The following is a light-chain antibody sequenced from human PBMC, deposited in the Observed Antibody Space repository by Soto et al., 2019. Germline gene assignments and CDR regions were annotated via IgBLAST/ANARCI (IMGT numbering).Light chain of an antibody. CDR3: QQYGSSIT. J-gene: IGKJ5*01. CDR1: QSVNSN. CDR2: GAS. Sequence: EIVLTQSPGTLSLSPGERVTLSCRASQSVNSNLGWYQQKPGQAPRLLIYGASTRATGIPARFSGSGSGTGFTLTISRLEPEDFAVYYCQQYGSSITFGQGTRLEIK. V-gene: IGKV3-20*01.